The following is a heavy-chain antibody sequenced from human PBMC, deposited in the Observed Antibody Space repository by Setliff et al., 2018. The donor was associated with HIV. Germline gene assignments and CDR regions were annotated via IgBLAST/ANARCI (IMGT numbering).Heavy chain of an antibody. V-gene: IGHV3-48*04. CDR3: ATSIEGAFHY. J-gene: IGHJ4*02. Sequence: GGSLRLFCAASGFSFSTHSMHWVRQAPGKGLEWVAYMTSDSRTIYYADSVTGRFTISRDNAKSSVYLQMNTLRAEDTALYYCATSIEGAFHYWGQGTLVTVSS. CDR2: MTSDSRTI. D-gene: IGHD1-26*01. CDR1: GFSFSTHS.